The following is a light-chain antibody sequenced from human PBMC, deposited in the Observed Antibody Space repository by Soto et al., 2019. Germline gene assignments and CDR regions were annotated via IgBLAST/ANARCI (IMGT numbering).Light chain of an antibody. V-gene: IGKV1-39*01. CDR2: TAS. J-gene: IGKJ2*01. CDR1: QSIDSY. CDR3: QQSYSTLYT. Sequence: DIQMTQSPSSLSASVGDRVTITCRASQSIDSYLNWYQQKPGKAPKLLIYTASSLQSGVPSRFSGSGFGTDFTLTISSLQPEDFATYYCQQSYSTLYTFGQGTKLETK.